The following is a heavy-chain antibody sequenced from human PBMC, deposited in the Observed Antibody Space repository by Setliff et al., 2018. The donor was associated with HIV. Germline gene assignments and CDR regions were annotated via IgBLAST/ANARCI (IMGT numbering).Heavy chain of an antibody. CDR1: GYSFINYG. V-gene: IGHV1-69*05. Sequence: SVKVSCKASGYSFINYGISWVRQAPGQGLEWMGGIIPIFGTANYAQKFQGRVTITTDESTSTAYMELSSLRSEDTAVYYCARDSAIVTTIIDHYYGMDVWGQGTTVTVSS. CDR3: ARDSAIVTTIIDHYYGMDV. D-gene: IGHD5-12*01. CDR2: IIPIFGTA. J-gene: IGHJ6*02.